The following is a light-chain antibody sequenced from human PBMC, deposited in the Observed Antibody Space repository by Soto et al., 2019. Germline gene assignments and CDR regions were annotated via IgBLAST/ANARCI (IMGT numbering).Light chain of an antibody. CDR2: AAS. J-gene: IGKJ4*01. V-gene: IGKV1-16*02. CDR1: HDISNY. CDR3: LHYGSFPPT. Sequence: DIQITQSPSSLSASVGDRVTIICRANHDISNYLGWFQQKPGKAPKSLIYAASILHTGVPSKFSGSGSGTDFTLTIDGLQAEDFANYYCLHYGSFPPTFGGGTKVEIK.